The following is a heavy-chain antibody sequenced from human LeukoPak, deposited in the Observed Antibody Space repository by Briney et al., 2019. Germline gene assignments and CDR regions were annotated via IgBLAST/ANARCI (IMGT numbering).Heavy chain of an antibody. Sequence: GGSLRLSCAASGFTFSSYEMNWVRQAPGKGLEWVSYISSSGSTIYYADSVKGRFTISRDNAKNSLYLQLNSLRAEDTALYYCAKGLRGYSNAFDYWGQGTLVTVSS. J-gene: IGHJ4*02. V-gene: IGHV3-48*03. D-gene: IGHD5-18*01. CDR2: ISSSGSTI. CDR3: AKGLRGYSNAFDY. CDR1: GFTFSSYE.